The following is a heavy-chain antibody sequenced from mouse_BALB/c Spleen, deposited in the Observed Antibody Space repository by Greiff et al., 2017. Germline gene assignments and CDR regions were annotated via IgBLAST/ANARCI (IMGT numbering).Heavy chain of an antibody. V-gene: IGHV14-4*02. D-gene: IGHD2-4*01. Sequence: EVQRVESGAELVRSGASVKLSCTASGFNIKDYYMHWVKQRPEQGLEWIGWIDPENGDTEYAPKFQGKATMTADTSSNTAYLQLSSLTSEDTAVYYCNALYDYGYAMDYWGQGTSVTVSS. CDR3: NALYDYGYAMDY. CDR2: IDPENGDT. J-gene: IGHJ4*01. CDR1: GFNIKDYY.